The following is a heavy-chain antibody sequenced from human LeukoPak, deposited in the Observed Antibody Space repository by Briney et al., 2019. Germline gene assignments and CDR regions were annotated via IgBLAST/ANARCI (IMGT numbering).Heavy chain of an antibody. CDR2: IHYGGTT. CDR1: GGSIRSSYYY. D-gene: IGHD2-21*02. V-gene: IGHV4-39*02. Sequence: SSETLSLTCTVSGGSIRSSYYYWGWIRQPPGKGLEWIGSIHYGGTTHYNPSLQSRVTISADTSKNQFALDLRSVTAADTAVYYCTRDIGDFVSDFWGQGTLVTVSS. J-gene: IGHJ4*02. CDR3: TRDIGDFVSDF.